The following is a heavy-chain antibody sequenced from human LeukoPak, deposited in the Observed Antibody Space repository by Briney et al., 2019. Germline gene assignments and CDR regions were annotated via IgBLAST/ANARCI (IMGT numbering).Heavy chain of an antibody. Sequence: ASVRVSCKASGGTFSSYAISWERQAPGQGLEWMGGIIPIFGTANYAQKFQGRVTITTDESTSTAYMELSSLRSEDTAVYYCAREARDYYDSSGPNWFDPWGQGTLVTVSS. V-gene: IGHV1-69*05. CDR2: IIPIFGTA. D-gene: IGHD3-22*01. CDR1: GGTFSSYA. CDR3: AREARDYYDSSGPNWFDP. J-gene: IGHJ5*02.